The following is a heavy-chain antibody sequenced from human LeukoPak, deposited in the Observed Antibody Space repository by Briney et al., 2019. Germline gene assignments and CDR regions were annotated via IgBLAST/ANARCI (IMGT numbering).Heavy chain of an antibody. CDR2: IYYSGST. Sequence: SETLSLTCTVSGGSISSSSYYWGWIRQPPGKGLEWIGSIYYSGSTYYNPSLKSRVTISVDTSKDQFSLKLSSVTAADTAVYYCAREIVVVPAAIPGWFDPWGQGTLVTVSS. J-gene: IGHJ5*02. D-gene: IGHD2-2*01. V-gene: IGHV4-39*02. CDR1: GGSISSSSYY. CDR3: AREIVVVPAAIPGWFDP.